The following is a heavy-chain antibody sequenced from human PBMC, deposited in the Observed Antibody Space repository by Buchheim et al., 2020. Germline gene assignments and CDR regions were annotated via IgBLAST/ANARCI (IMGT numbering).Heavy chain of an antibody. CDR1: GFTFSSYE. CDR2: TSSSGSTI. D-gene: IGHD3/OR15-3a*01. J-gene: IGHJ6*02. Sequence: EVQLVESGGGLVQPGGSLRLSCAASGFTFSSYEMNWVRRAPGKGLEWVSYTSSSGSTIFYADSMKGRFTISRENAKNALYLQMNSLRVEDTAVYYCARGMLFEYGIDVWGQGTT. V-gene: IGHV3-48*03. CDR3: ARGMLFEYGIDV.